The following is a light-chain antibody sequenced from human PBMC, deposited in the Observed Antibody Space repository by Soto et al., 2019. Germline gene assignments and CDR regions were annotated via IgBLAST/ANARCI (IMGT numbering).Light chain of an antibody. V-gene: IGKV1-8*01. CDR3: QQYYSYPLCT. Sequence: AIRMTQSPSSLSASTGDRVTITCRASQGISSYLAWYQQKPGKAPKLLIYAASTLQSGVPSRFSGSGSGTDFTLTISCLQSEDFATYYCQQYYSYPLCTFGPGTKVEIK. J-gene: IGKJ3*01. CDR2: AAS. CDR1: QGISSY.